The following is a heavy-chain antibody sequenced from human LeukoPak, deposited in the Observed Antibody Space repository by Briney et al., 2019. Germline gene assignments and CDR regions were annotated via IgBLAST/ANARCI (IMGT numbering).Heavy chain of an antibody. Sequence: SETLSLTCAVYGGSFSGYYWSWIRQPPGKGPEWIGEINHSGSTNYNPSLKSRVTISVDTSKNQFSLKLSSVTAADTAVYYCARGLGDTAMATPAFDIWGQGTMVTVSS. CDR2: INHSGST. D-gene: IGHD5-18*01. V-gene: IGHV4-34*01. J-gene: IGHJ3*02. CDR1: GGSFSGYY. CDR3: ARGLGDTAMATPAFDI.